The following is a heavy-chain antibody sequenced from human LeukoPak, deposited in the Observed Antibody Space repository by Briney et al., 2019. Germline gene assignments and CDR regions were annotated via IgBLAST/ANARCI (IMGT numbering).Heavy chain of an antibody. CDR1: GASMNGHY. CDR2: ISDSGST. D-gene: IGHD3-3*01. Sequence: SETLSLTCSVPGASMNGHYWTWIRLSLGKGLEWIGYISDSGSTSYNPSLRSRVIMALEASKTEFSLRLNSVTVADTAVYYCARVFRGAVTSNWFDPWGQGTLVTVSS. J-gene: IGHJ5*02. CDR3: ARVFRGAVTSNWFDP. V-gene: IGHV4-59*11.